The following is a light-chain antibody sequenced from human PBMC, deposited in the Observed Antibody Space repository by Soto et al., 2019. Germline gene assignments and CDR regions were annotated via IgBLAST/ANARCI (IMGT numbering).Light chain of an antibody. CDR1: RGHSSYD. J-gene: IGLJ3*02. CDR3: QAWGTGSWV. V-gene: IGLV4-69*01. Sequence: QLVLTQSPSASASLGGSVKRTGTLSRGHSSYDIAWHQQQPEKGPRYLMKLNSDGSHSKGDGIPDGFSGSSSGAERYLTISSLPSEDEADYYCQAWGTGSWVFGGGTKVTVL. CDR2: LNSDGSH.